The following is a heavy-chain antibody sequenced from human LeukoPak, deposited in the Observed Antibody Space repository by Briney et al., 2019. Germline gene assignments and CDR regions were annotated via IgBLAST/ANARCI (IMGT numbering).Heavy chain of an antibody. D-gene: IGHD5-24*01. CDR3: ATRDGYKPPFDF. Sequence: PSETLSLTCTVSGGSISSSSNYWGWIRQPPGKGLEWIGSIYYSGTTYYNPSLKSRVTISVDTSKNQFSLKLSSVTAADTAVYYCATRDGYKPPFDFWGQGTLVTVSS. V-gene: IGHV4-39*07. CDR2: IYYSGTT. CDR1: GGSISSSSNY. J-gene: IGHJ4*02.